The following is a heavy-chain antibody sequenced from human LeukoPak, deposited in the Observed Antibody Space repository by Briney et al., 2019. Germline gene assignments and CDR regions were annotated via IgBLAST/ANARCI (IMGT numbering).Heavy chain of an antibody. D-gene: IGHD3-10*01. V-gene: IGHV1-2*02. CDR3: ARPNYGSGSFDFDY. CDR2: INPNSGGT. J-gene: IGHJ4*02. Sequence: ASVKVSCKASGYTFTGYYMHWVRQAPGQGLGWMGWINPNSGGTNYAQKFQGRVTMTRDTSISTAYMELSRLRSDDTAVYYCARPNYGSGSFDFDYWGQGTLVTVSS. CDR1: GYTFTGYY.